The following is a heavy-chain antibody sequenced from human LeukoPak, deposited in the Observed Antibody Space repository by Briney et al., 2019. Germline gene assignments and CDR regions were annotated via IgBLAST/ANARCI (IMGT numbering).Heavy chain of an antibody. CDR3: AREGSGSSD. CDR2: INHSGST. Sequence: SETLSLTCAVYGGSSSGYYWSWIRQPPGKGLEWIGAINHSGSTNYNPSLKSRVTISVDTSKNQFSLKLSSVTAADTAVYYCAREGSGSSDWGQGTLVTVSS. V-gene: IGHV4-34*01. D-gene: IGHD1-26*01. CDR1: GGSSSGYY. J-gene: IGHJ4*02.